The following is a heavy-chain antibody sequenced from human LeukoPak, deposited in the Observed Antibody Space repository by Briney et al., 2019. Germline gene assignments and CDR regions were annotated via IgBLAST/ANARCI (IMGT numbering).Heavy chain of an antibody. V-gene: IGHV3-30*04. Sequence: GGSLRLSCAASGFTFSSYAMHWVRQAPGKGLEWVAVISYDGSNKYYADSVKGRFTISRDNSKNTLYLQMNSLRAEDTAVYYCAKVVSGSTDKYYFDYWGQGTLVTVSS. D-gene: IGHD1-14*01. J-gene: IGHJ4*02. CDR2: ISYDGSNK. CDR1: GFTFSSYA. CDR3: AKVVSGSTDKYYFDY.